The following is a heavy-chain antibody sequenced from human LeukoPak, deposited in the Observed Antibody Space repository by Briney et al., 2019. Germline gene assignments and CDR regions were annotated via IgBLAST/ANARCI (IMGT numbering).Heavy chain of an antibody. D-gene: IGHD3-22*01. CDR2: ISGSGGST. J-gene: IGHJ3*02. V-gene: IGHV3-23*01. CDR1: GFTFSSYA. CDR3: AKMVTMIVVAKGAFDI. Sequence: GGSLRLSCAASGFTFSSYAMSWVRQAPGKGLEWVSAISGSGGSTYYADSVKGRFTISRDNSKNTLYLKMNSLRAEDTAVYYCAKMVTMIVVAKGAFDIWGQGTIVTVSS.